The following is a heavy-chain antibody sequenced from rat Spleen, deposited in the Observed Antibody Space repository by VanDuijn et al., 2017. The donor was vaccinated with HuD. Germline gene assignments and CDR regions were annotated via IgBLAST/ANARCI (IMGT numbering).Heavy chain of an antibody. CDR2: ISYDGYIT. Sequence: EVQLVESGGGLVQPGRSLKVSCAASGFTFNNYGMDWVRQAPTKGLEWVAIISYDGYITYYRDSVKGRFTISRDNAKSTLYLQMDSLRSEDTATYYCARQWDYWGQGVMVTVSS. CDR1: GFTFNNYG. V-gene: IGHV5-29*01. CDR3: ARQWDY. J-gene: IGHJ2*01.